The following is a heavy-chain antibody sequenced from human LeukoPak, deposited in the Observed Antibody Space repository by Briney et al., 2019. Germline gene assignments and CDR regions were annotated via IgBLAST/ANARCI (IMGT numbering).Heavy chain of an antibody. CDR2: ISSDESDK. J-gene: IGHJ3*02. V-gene: IGHV3-30-3*01. CDR1: GFTSSNYA. D-gene: IGHD4-17*01. CDR3: ARDFTQIGTVTRDAFDI. Sequence: GGSLRLSCAASGFTSSNYAMHWVRQAPGKGLEWVAFISSDESDKYYADSVKGRFTISRDNSKNTLYLQMNSLRAEDTAVYYCARDFTQIGTVTRDAFDIWGQGTMVTVSS.